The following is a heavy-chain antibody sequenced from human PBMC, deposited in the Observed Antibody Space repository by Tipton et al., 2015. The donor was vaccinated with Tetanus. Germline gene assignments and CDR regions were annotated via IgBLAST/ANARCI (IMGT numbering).Heavy chain of an antibody. D-gene: IGHD1-14*01. CDR1: GGSIGSSFYY. J-gene: IGHJ4*02. CDR2: IHYSGGT. CDR3: ARGTPGAGHFDH. V-gene: IGHV4-61*03. Sequence: TLSLTCIVSGGSIGSSFYYWGWIRQLPGKGLEWIGYIHYSGGTNYNPSLTSAVTMSVDTAKNHFSLTVNSATAADTAVYYCARGTPGAGHFDHWGQGTPVTVSS.